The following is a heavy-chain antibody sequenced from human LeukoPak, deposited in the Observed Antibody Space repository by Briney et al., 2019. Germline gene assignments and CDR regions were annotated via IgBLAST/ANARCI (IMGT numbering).Heavy chain of an antibody. D-gene: IGHD3-16*01. CDR3: ASEAHRGGGFDS. V-gene: IGHV4-39*01. CDR1: GGSISSDTYF. Sequence: SETLSLTCTVSGGSISSDTYFWGWIRQPPGKGLEWIANIYFTGNTYCNPSLKSRATISVDTSKNQFSLTLSSVTAADTAVYYCASEAHRGGGFDSWGQGTLVAVSS. J-gene: IGHJ4*02. CDR2: IYFTGNT.